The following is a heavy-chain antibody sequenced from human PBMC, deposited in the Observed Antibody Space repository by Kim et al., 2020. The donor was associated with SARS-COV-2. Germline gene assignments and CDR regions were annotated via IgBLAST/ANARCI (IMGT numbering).Heavy chain of an antibody. J-gene: IGHJ6*02. D-gene: IGHD3-10*01. V-gene: IGHV1-3*01. Sequence: ASVKVSCKASGYTFTSYAMHWVRQAPGQRLEWMGWINAGNGNTKYSQKFQGRVTITRDTSASTAYMELSSLRSEDTAVYYCARDQMVRGVMGYYYYYGMDVWGQGTTVTVSS. CDR2: INAGNGNT. CDR3: ARDQMVRGVMGYYYYYGMDV. CDR1: GYTFTSYA.